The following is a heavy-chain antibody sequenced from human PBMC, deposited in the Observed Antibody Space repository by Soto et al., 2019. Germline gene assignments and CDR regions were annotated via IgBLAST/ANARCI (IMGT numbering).Heavy chain of an antibody. CDR3: ARVASAGTLNWFDP. CDR1: GYTFINLD. CDR2: MNPGSGKT. D-gene: IGHD6-13*01. V-gene: IGHV1-8*02. J-gene: IGHJ5*02. Sequence: QVQLVQSGAEVKEPGASVRVSCKASGYTFINLDIRWVRQAAGQGREWLGWMNPGSGKTGYASKFQGRVAMNRDASTGTAPLELTSLTSDDTVGYYCARVASAGTLNWFDPWGPGTLVTLSS.